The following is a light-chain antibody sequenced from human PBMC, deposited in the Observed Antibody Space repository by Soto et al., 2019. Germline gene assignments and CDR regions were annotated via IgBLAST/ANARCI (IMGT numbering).Light chain of an antibody. J-gene: IGKJ1*01. CDR2: KAS. Sequence: DIQMTQSPSTLSASVGDRVTITCRASQSINNWLAWYQQKPGRAPKLLIYKASDLESGVPSRFSGSGSGTEFTLTISSLQPDDFATYYCQQYNSYSRTFGQGTKVEI. CDR3: QQYNSYSRT. V-gene: IGKV1-5*03. CDR1: QSINNW.